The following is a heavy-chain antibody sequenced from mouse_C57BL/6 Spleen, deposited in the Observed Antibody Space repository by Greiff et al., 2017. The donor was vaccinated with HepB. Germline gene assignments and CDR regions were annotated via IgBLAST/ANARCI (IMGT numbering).Heavy chain of an antibody. V-gene: IGHV1-15*01. D-gene: IGHD1-1*01. Sequence: VQLQQSGAELVRPGASVTLSCKASGYTFTDYEMHWVKQTPVHGLEWIGAIDPETGGTAYNQKFKGKAILTADKSSSTAYMELRSLTSEDSAVYYGKNTGGGAWFAYWGQGTLVTVSA. CDR3: KNTGGGAWFAY. CDR1: GYTFTDYE. J-gene: IGHJ3*01. CDR2: IDPETGGT.